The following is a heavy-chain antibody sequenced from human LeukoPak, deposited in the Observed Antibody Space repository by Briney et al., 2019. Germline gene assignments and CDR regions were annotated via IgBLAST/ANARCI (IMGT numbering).Heavy chain of an antibody. D-gene: IGHD2-15*01. V-gene: IGHV3-23*01. CDR1: GFSFNSYA. CDR3: VREAGYCASVCLKTNWFDP. J-gene: IGHJ5*02. Sequence: PGGSLRLSCAASGFSFNSYAMSWVRQAPGKGLEWVSIIIASSGATFYADSVRGRFTISRDDSKNMVYLQMNSLRVEDTARYYCVREAGYCASVCLKTNWFDPWGQGTLVTVSS. CDR2: IIASSGAT.